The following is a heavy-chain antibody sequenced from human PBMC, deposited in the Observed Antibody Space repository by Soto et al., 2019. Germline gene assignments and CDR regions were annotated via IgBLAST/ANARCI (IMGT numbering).Heavy chain of an antibody. CDR3: TRDPYDVTVIGAFDI. V-gene: IGHV3-7*03. J-gene: IGHJ3*02. D-gene: IGHD3-3*01. CDR1: GFTFSIYA. CDR2: IKQDGSEK. Sequence: QPVGSLRLSCAASGFTFSIYAMSWVRQAPGKGLEWVANIKQDGSEKYYVDSVKGRFTISRDNAKNSLYLQMNSLRAEDTAVYYCTRDPYDVTVIGAFDIWGQGTMVTVSS.